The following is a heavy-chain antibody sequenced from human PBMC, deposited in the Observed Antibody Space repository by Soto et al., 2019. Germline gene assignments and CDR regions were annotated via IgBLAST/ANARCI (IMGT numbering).Heavy chain of an antibody. J-gene: IGHJ4*02. Sequence: ASVKVSCKASGFTFTSSAVQWVRQARGQRLEWIGWIVVGSGNTNYAQKFQERVTITRDMSTSAAYMELSSLRSEDMAVYYCAADGSYYGSGSYYPIPDYWGQGTLVTVSS. CDR3: AADGSYYGSGSYYPIPDY. V-gene: IGHV1-58*01. D-gene: IGHD3-10*01. CDR1: GFTFTSSA. CDR2: IVVGSGNT.